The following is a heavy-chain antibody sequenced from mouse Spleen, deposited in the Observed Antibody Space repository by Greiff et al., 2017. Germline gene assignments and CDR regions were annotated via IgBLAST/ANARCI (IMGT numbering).Heavy chain of an antibody. V-gene: IGHV2-2*01. D-gene: IGHD2-2*01. CDR1: GFSLTSYG. Sequence: QVQLKESGPGLVQPSQSLSITCTVSGFSLTSYGVHWVRQSPGKGLEWLGVIWSGGSTDYNAAFISRLSISKDNSKSQVFFKMNSLQADDTAIYYCARKGWLREGYYAMDYWGQGTSVTVSS. CDR2: IWSGGST. J-gene: IGHJ4*01. CDR3: ARKGWLREGYYAMDY.